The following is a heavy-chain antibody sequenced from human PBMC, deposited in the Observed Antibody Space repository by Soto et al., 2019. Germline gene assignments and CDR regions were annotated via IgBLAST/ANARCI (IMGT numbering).Heavy chain of an antibody. D-gene: IGHD1-26*01. V-gene: IGHV3-30-3*01. CDR1: GCTFSSYA. J-gene: IGHJ6*02. CDR2: ISSDGSNK. CDR3: ARDFRGGATTYYGMDV. Sequence: QVQLVESGGGVVQPGRSLRLSCAASGCTFSSYAMHWVRQAPGKGLEWVAVISSDGSNKYYADSVKGRFTISRDNSKNTLYLQMNSLRAEDTAVYYCARDFRGGATTYYGMDVWGQGTTVTVSS.